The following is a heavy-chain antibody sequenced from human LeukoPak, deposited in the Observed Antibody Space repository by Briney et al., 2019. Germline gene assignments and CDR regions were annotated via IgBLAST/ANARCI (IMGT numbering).Heavy chain of an antibody. J-gene: IGHJ4*02. CDR3: AKGRYTYGGRPFDY. V-gene: IGHV3-43*02. D-gene: IGHD5-18*01. CDR2: ISGDGGAT. Sequence: PGGSLRLSCAATGFTFDDYVMQWVRQAPGKGLEWVSFISGDGGATYYADSAKGRFTISRDNGRKSLYLQMDSLRTEDTALYYCAKGRYTYGGRPFDYWGQGTLVTVSS. CDR1: GFTFDDYV.